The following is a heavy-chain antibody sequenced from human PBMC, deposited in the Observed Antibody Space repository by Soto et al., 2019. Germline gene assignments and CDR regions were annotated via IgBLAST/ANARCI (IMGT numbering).Heavy chain of an antibody. V-gene: IGHV1-46*01. Sequence: GASVKVSCKASGYTFTTYYIHWVRQSPGQGLEWMGIINPSGGSTSYAQKFQGIVTMTRDTSTSTVYMELSSLKSEDTAVYYCASGSSASYINYFDSWGQRTLVTVSS. CDR3: ASGSSASYINYFDS. CDR1: GYTFTTYY. CDR2: INPSGGST. J-gene: IGHJ4*02. D-gene: IGHD1-26*01.